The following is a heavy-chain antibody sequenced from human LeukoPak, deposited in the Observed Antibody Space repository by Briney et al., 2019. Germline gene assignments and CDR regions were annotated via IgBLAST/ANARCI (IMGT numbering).Heavy chain of an antibody. Sequence: PSETLSLTCTVSLGSISSYYWSWIRQPPRKGLEWIGYIYYSGSTNYNPSLKSRVTISVDTSKNQFSLKLSSVTAADTALYYCARDRASAGGFDYWGQGTLVTVSS. J-gene: IGHJ4*02. CDR2: IYYSGST. V-gene: IGHV4-59*01. CDR3: ARDRASAGGFDY. CDR1: LGSISSYY. D-gene: IGHD2-15*01.